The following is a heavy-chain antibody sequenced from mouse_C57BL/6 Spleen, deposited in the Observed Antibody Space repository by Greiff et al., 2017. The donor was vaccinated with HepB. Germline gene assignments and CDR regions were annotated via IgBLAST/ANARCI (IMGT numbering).Heavy chain of an antibody. CDR3: ASLTGTRGLAY. CDR2: IYPRSGNT. D-gene: IGHD4-1*01. Sequence: QVQLQQSGAELARPGASVKLSCKASGYTFTSYGISWVKQRTGQGLEWIGEIYPRSGNTYYNEKFKGKATLTADKSSSTAYMELRSLTSEDSAVYFCASLTGTRGLAYWGQGTLVTVSA. V-gene: IGHV1-81*01. CDR1: GYTFTSYG. J-gene: IGHJ3*01.